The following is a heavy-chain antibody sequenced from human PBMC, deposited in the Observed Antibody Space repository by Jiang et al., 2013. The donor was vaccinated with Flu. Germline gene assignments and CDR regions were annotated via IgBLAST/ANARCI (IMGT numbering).Heavy chain of an antibody. CDR2: MGSVGNGGDA. D-gene: IGHD5-24*01. J-gene: IGHJ4*02. CDR1: GFTFGSYD. Sequence: VQLLESGGGLVQPGGSLRLSCVASGFTFGSYDMHWVRQATGKGLEWVAGMGSVGNGGDAYYPGPVKGRFTVSRENAKRSLFLQMSGLRVEDTSVYYCVRSGDGYNFDYWGRGTLVTVSS. V-gene: IGHV3-13*04. CDR3: VRSGDGYNFDY.